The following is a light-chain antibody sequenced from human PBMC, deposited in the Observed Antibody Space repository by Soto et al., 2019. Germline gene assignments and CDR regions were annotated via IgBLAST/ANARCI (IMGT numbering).Light chain of an antibody. CDR2: AAS. J-gene: IGKJ2*01. V-gene: IGKV1-8*01. CDR1: QGISSY. CDR3: QQSDSTPYT. Sequence: AIRMTQSPSSLSASTGDRVTITCRASQGISSYLAWYQQKPGKAPKLLIYAASTLQSGVPSRFSGSGSGTDFTLTISCLQSEDFATYYCQQSDSTPYTFGQGTKVEI.